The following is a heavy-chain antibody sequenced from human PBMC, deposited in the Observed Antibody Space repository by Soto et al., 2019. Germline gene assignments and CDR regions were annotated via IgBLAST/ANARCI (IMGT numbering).Heavy chain of an antibody. CDR2: IRNKANSYTT. V-gene: IGHV3-72*01. CDR1: GFTFSDHY. CDR3: SRAGILTPRYLHDY. J-gene: IGHJ4*01. Sequence: GGSLRLSCAAFGFTFSDHYMDWVRQAPGKGLEWVGRIRNKANSYTTEYAASVKGRFTISRDDSKNSLFLQMNSLKTEDTAVYYCSRAGILTPRYLHDYSGQGTLVTGSS. D-gene: IGHD2-15*01.